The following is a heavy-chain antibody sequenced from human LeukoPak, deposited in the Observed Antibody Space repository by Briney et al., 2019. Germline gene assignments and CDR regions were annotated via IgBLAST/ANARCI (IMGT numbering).Heavy chain of an antibody. Sequence: GGSLRLSCAASGFNFNNYWMSWLRQAPGKGLEWVSAISGSGGSTYYADSVKGRFTISRDNSKNTLYLQMNSLRAEDTAVYYCARGYYYDSSGYDLGEFDYWGQGTLVTVSS. CDR3: ARGYYYDSSGYDLGEFDY. J-gene: IGHJ4*02. D-gene: IGHD3-22*01. CDR2: ISGSGGST. V-gene: IGHV3-23*01. CDR1: GFNFNNYW.